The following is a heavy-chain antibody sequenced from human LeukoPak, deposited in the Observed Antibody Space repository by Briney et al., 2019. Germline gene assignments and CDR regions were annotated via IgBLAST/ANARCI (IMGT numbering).Heavy chain of an antibody. D-gene: IGHD3-10*01. J-gene: IGHJ4*02. V-gene: IGHV1-24*01. CDR3: ATTPTMVRCCFDY. CDR2: FDPEDGET. Sequence: ASVNVSCKVSGYTLTELSMHWVRQAPGKGLEWMGGFDPEDGETIYAQKFQGRVTMTEDTSTDTAYMELSSLRSEDTAVYYCATTPTMVRCCFDYWGQGTLVTVSS. CDR1: GYTLTELS.